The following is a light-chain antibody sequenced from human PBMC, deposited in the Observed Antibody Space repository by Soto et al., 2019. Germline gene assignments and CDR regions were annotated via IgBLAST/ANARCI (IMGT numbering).Light chain of an antibody. CDR3: NSYGRTSTRYV. J-gene: IGLJ1*01. Sequence: QSALTQPAPVSGSPGQSITISCTGTSSDVGGYNYVSWYQQHPGKAPKLMIYEVSNRPSGVSNRFSGSKSGNTASLTISGLQAEDEADYFCNSYGRTSTRYVFGTGTKLTVL. CDR2: EVS. CDR1: SSDVGGYNY. V-gene: IGLV2-14*01.